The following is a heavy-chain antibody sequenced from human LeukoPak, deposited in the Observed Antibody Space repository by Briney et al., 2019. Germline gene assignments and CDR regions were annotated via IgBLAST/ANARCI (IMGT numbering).Heavy chain of an antibody. Sequence: PGGSLRLSCAASGFTFSSSWMHWVRQAPGKGLVWVSRLNDDGSITNYADSVKGRFTISRDNSKNTLYLQMNSLRAEDTAVYYCARDPNIAAAAYYFDYWGQGTLVTVSS. CDR3: ARDPNIAAAAYYFDY. J-gene: IGHJ4*02. D-gene: IGHD6-13*01. CDR1: GFTFSSSW. CDR2: LNDDGSIT. V-gene: IGHV3-74*01.